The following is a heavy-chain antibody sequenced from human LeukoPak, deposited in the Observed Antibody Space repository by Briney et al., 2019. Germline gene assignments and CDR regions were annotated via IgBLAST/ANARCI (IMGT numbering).Heavy chain of an antibody. J-gene: IGHJ5*02. CDR3: AREGQLAPSGNWFDP. V-gene: IGHV1-69*01. D-gene: IGHD6-6*01. CDR1: GGTFSSYA. CDR2: SIPIFGTA. Sequence: SVKVFCKASGGTFSSYAISWVRQAPGQGLEWMGGSIPIFGTANSAQTFQGRVTTTADESTRTAYMELSSLRSEDTAVYYCAREGQLAPSGNWFDPWGQGTLVTVSS.